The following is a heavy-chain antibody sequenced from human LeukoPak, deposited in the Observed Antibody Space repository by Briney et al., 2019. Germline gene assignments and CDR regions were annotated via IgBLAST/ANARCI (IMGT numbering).Heavy chain of an antibody. CDR3: ARDFYDTSGYYYDY. CDR1: AFTFSRYS. Sequence: GGSLRLSCSASAFTFSRYSMNCVRQAPVKGLEWVPSISGSSSSYIYYADSLKGRFTISRDNAKNSLYLQMNSLRAEDTAVYYCARDFYDTSGYYYDYWGQGTLVTVSS. CDR2: ISGSSSSYI. V-gene: IGHV3-21*01. D-gene: IGHD3-22*01. J-gene: IGHJ4*02.